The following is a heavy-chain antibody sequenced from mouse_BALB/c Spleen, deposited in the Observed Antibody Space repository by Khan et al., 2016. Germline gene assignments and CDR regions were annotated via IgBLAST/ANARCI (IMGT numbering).Heavy chain of an antibody. D-gene: IGHD1-1*01. Sequence: EVQLQESGPGLVKPSQSLSLTCSVTGYSITSGYYWNWIRQFPGNKLEWMGYISYAGSNNYNPSLKNRFSITRDTSRNQFFLKLNSVTTEDTATYYGARWDFGSRRYYFDYWGQGTTLTVSS. V-gene: IGHV3-6*02. CDR2: ISYAGSN. J-gene: IGHJ2*01. CDR3: ARWDFGSRRYYFDY. CDR1: GYSITSGYY.